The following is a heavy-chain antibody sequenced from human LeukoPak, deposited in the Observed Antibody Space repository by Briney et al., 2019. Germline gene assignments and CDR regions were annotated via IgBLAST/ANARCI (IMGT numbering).Heavy chain of an antibody. D-gene: IGHD1-26*01. J-gene: IGHJ4*02. V-gene: IGHV3-23*01. CDR2: ISGASRGATT. CDR1: GFAFNTYP. Sequence: PGGSLRLSCVTSGFAFNTYPMTWVRQAPGKGLEWVSVISGASRGATTSYADSVKGRFTISRDNSKNTLYLQMNSLSVDDTAVYYCAREGLVDSRSLDSWGQRTLVPVSS. CDR3: AREGLVDSRSLDS.